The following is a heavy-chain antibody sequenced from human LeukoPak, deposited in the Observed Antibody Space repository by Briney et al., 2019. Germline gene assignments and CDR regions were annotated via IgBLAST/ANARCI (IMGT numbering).Heavy chain of an antibody. J-gene: IGHJ4*02. V-gene: IGHV1-24*01. Sequence: GASVKVSCKVSGYTLTELSMHWVRQAPGKGLEWMGGFDPEDGETIYAQKFQGRVTLTTDTSTSTAYMEVRSLTSADTAVYYCARGLQIGFLEDWGQGTLVTVSS. CDR3: ARGLQIGFLED. CDR1: GYTLTELS. D-gene: IGHD4-11*01. CDR2: FDPEDGET.